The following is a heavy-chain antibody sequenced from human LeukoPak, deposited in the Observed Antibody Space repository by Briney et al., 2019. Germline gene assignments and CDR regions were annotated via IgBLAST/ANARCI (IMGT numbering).Heavy chain of an antibody. CDR1: GFNFSNYV. D-gene: IGHD6-19*01. CDR3: IAGGWSTDAFEM. Sequence: GGSLRLSCAASGFNFSNYVMSWVRQAPGKGLEWVSGISGSGGSTNYADSVKGRFTISRDNSKNMLFLQINSLRGEDTAVYYCIAGGWSTDAFEMWGQGTTVTVSS. CDR2: ISGSGGST. V-gene: IGHV3-23*01. J-gene: IGHJ3*02.